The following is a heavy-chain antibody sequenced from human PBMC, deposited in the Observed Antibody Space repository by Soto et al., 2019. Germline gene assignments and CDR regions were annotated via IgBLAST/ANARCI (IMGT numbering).Heavy chain of an antibody. V-gene: IGHV1-69*13. CDR1: GGTFSSYA. Sequence: SVKVSCKASGGTFSSYAISWVRQAPGQGLEWMGGIIPIFGTANYAQKFQGRVTITADESTSTAYMELSSLRSEDTAVYYCARVRLAARHDNWLDPWGQGTLVTVSS. D-gene: IGHD6-6*01. CDR2: IIPIFGTA. CDR3: ARVRLAARHDNWLDP. J-gene: IGHJ5*02.